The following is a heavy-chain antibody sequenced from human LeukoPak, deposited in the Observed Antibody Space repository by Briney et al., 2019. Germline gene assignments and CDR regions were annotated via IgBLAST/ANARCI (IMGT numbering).Heavy chain of an antibody. D-gene: IGHD3-22*01. CDR2: ISGSGSSI. V-gene: IGHV3-23*01. CDR3: AKDFYYDTSGPVTWDY. CDR1: GFTFSSYA. J-gene: IGHJ4*02. Sequence: PGGSLRLSCAASGFTFSSYAMSWVRQAPGKGLEWVSGISGSGSSIYYADSVKGRFTISRDNSKNTLYLQMNTLRAEDTAVYYCAKDFYYDTSGPVTWDYWGQGTLVTVSS.